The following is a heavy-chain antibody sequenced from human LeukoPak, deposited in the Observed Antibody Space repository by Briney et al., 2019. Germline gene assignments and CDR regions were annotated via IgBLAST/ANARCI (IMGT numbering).Heavy chain of an antibody. V-gene: IGHV3-74*01. CDR2: IASDESST. CDR3: AGGRPHGNDY. Sequence: GGSLRLSCAASGFTFSSYWMNWVRQAPGKGLVWVSRIASDESSTTYADSVKGRFSISRDNAKNTLYLQMNSLRVEDTAVYYCAGGRPHGNDYWGQGTLVTVSS. D-gene: IGHD4-23*01. CDR1: GFTFSSYW. J-gene: IGHJ4*02.